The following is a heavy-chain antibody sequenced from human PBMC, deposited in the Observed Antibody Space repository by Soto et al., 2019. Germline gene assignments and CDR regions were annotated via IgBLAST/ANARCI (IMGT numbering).Heavy chain of an antibody. J-gene: IGHJ1*01. D-gene: IGHD4-17*01. V-gene: IGHV4-4*02. Sequence: PSQTMSRTCGVSGGSISSNNWWGWVRQPPGKGLEWIGEIYRSGTTNYNPSLKSRVTISVDRSKDQFSLKMTSVTAADTAVYYCARTYDDYWKSLDDWGQGTLVTVSS. CDR3: ARTYDDYWKSLDD. CDR1: GGSISSNNW. CDR2: IYRSGTT.